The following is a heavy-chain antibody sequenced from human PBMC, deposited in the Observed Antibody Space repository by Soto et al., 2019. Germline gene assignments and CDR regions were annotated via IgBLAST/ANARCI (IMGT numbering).Heavy chain of an antibody. CDR1: GGTFSSYT. V-gene: IGHV1-69*02. CDR2: IIPILGIA. CDR3: ARGGDIVVVVAATSAFDI. Sequence: SVKVSCKASGGTFSSYTISWVRQAPGQGLEWMGRIIPILGIANYAQKFQGRVTITADKSTSTAYMELSSLRSEDTAVYYFARGGDIVVVVAATSAFDIWGQGTMVTVSS. D-gene: IGHD2-15*01. J-gene: IGHJ3*02.